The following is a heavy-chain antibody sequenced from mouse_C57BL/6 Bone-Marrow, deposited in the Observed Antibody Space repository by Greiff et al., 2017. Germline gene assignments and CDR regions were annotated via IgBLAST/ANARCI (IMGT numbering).Heavy chain of an antibody. Sequence: QVQLQQSGAELARPGASVKLSCKASGYTFTSYGISWVKQRTGQGLEWIGEIYPRSGNTYYNQKFKGKATLTADKSSSTAFMELRSLTSEDSAVYFCARGRRLYGSSPARVYDFDYWGQGTSVTVSS. V-gene: IGHV1-81*01. D-gene: IGHD1-1*01. CDR3: ARGRRLYGSSPARVYDFDY. J-gene: IGHJ2*02. CDR1: GYTFTSYG. CDR2: IYPRSGNT.